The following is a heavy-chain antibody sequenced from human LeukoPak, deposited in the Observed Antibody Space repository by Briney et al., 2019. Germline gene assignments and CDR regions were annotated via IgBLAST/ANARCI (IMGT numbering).Heavy chain of an antibody. CDR2: IYHSGST. D-gene: IGHD3-9*01. Sequence: SSETLSLTCAVSGYYINSGYYWGWIRQPPGKGLEWIGSIYHSGSTYYNPSLKSRVTISVDTSKNQFSLKLSSGTAADTAVYYCARQYYDILTGYDLPLDYYYYMDVWGKGTTVTVSS. CDR3: ARQYYDILTGYDLPLDYYYYMDV. V-gene: IGHV4-38-2*01. J-gene: IGHJ6*03. CDR1: GYYINSGYY.